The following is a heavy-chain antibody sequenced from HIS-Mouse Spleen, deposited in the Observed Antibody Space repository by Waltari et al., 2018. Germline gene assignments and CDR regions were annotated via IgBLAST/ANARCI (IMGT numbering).Heavy chain of an antibody. CDR1: GYTFTGYY. CDR2: INPTQGGT. Sequence: QVQLVQSGAEVKKPGASVKVSCKASGYTFTGYYLHWVLPAPGQGLEWKGCINPTQGGTNEAQECHGWVTMTRDTSISTAYMQVSRLGSDDTAVYYCARDRPVGGYVDRWGRGTLVTVSS. V-gene: IGHV1-2*04. J-gene: IGHJ2*01. CDR3: ARDRPVGGYVDR. D-gene: IGHD3-10*01.